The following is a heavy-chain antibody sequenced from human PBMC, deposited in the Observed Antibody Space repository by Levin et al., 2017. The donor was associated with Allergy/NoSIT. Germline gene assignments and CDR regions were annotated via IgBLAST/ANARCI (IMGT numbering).Heavy chain of an antibody. D-gene: IGHD7-27*01. Sequence: PSETLSLTCTVSGGSISGYYWSWIRQPPGKGLEWIGYIYYSGSTKYNPSLKSRVTISVDTSKNQFSLKLSSVTAADTAVYYCARDRTITTTGETYYYGMDVWGQGTTVTVSS. V-gene: IGHV4-59*01. CDR1: GGSISGYY. CDR2: IYYSGST. CDR3: ARDRTITTTGETYYYGMDV. J-gene: IGHJ6*02.